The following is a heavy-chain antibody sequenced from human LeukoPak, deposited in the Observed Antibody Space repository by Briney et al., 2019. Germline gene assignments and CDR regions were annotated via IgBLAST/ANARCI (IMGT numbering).Heavy chain of an antibody. D-gene: IGHD1-26*01. J-gene: IGHJ4*02. V-gene: IGHV4-59*01. CDR1: GGSISSYY. CDR2: IYYTGST. Sequence: SETMSLTCTVSGGSISSYYWSWIRQPPGKGLEWIGYIYYTGSTNYNPSLKSRVTISVDTSKNQFSLKLSSVTAADTAVYYCARHLAGGATTWGQGTLVTVSS. CDR3: ARHLAGGATT.